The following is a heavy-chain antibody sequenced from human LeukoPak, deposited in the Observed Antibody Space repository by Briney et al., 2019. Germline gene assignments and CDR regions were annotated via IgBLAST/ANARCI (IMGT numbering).Heavy chain of an antibody. Sequence: NASETLSLTCIVSCGSISSYSWNWIRQSPGKGLEWVGYISHSGTTSYNSSLKSRVTISVDTSKNQLSLKLTSVTAADTAVYYCARWDDSAWGFGNWGPGTLVTVSS. V-gene: IGHV4-59*08. CDR2: ISHSGTT. CDR3: ARWDDSAWGFGN. J-gene: IGHJ4*02. CDR1: CGSISSYS. D-gene: IGHD6-19*01.